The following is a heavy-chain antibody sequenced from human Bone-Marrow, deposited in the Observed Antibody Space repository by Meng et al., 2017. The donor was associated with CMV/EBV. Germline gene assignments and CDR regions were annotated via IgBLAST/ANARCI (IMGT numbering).Heavy chain of an antibody. D-gene: IGHD2-15*01. V-gene: IGHV4-59*01. J-gene: IGHJ4*02. Sequence: SETLSLTCTVSGASISSYYWSWIRQPPGKGLEWIGYIYYSGSTNYNPSLKSRVTISVDTSKNQFSLRLTSVTAADTAVYYCARGGGSSDYWGQGKLVTVYS. CDR2: IYYSGST. CDR1: GASISSYY. CDR3: ARGGGSSDY.